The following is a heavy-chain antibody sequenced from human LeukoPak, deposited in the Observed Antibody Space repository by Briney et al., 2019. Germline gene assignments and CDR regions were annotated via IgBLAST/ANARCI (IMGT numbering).Heavy chain of an antibody. CDR3: ASALDCSSTSCSGRAAFDI. J-gene: IGHJ3*02. D-gene: IGHD2-2*01. CDR1: GGTFTIYA. CDR2: IIPIFGTA. Sequence: ASVKVSFTASGGTFTIYAISWVRQAPGQGLEWMGGIIPIFGTANYAQKFQGRVTITADESTSTAYMELSSLRSEDTAVYYCASALDCSSTSCSGRAAFDIWGQGTMVTVSS. V-gene: IGHV1-69*13.